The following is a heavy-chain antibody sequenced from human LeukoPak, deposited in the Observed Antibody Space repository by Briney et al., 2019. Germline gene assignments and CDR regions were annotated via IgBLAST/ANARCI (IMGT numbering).Heavy chain of an antibody. D-gene: IGHD3-22*01. CDR3: AKDRTSDSSDYSAWDS. CDR1: GVTFSRSA. J-gene: IGHJ4*02. Sequence: SVKVSCKASGVTFSRSAFSWVRQVPGQRLGWMGAIIPIFGTSNYAQKFQGRLTITADESTSTAYMELSSLRSEDTAVYYCAKDRTSDSSDYSAWDSWGQGTLVTVSS. V-gene: IGHV1-69*13. CDR2: IIPIFGTS.